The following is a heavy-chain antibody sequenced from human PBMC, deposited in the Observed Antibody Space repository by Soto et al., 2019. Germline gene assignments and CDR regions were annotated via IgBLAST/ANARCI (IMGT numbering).Heavy chain of an antibody. Sequence: EVQLLESGGGLVQPGGSLRLSCAASGFTFSSYAMSWVRQAPGKGLEWGSAISGSGGSTYYADSVKGRFTISRDNSKNTLYLQMNSLRAEDTAVYYCVKDSKVAADPLYCYYYGMDVWGQGTTVTVSS. CDR3: VKDSKVAADPLYCYYYGMDV. V-gene: IGHV3-23*01. CDR2: ISGSGGST. D-gene: IGHD6-13*01. CDR1: GFTFSSYA. J-gene: IGHJ6*02.